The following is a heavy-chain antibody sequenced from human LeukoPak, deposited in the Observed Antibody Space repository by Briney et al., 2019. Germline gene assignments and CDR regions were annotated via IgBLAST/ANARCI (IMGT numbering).Heavy chain of an antibody. Sequence: GGSLRLSCAASAFTFSSYGMNWVRHAPGKGLEWVANINGRGFSIHYADSIKGRFTISRDNTKDLLYLQMTSLRADDTALYYCTRDQPSSGWGFDSWGRGTLVIVSS. V-gene: IGHV3-21*06. D-gene: IGHD6-19*01. CDR2: INGRGFSI. CDR1: AFTFSSYG. CDR3: TRDQPSSGWGFDS. J-gene: IGHJ4*02.